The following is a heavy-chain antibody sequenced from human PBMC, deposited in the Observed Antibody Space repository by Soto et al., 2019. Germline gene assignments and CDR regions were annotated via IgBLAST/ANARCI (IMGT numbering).Heavy chain of an antibody. J-gene: IGHJ4*02. Sequence: VAVIWYDGSNKYYADSVKGRFTISRDNSKNTLYLQMNSLRAEDTAVYYCARHYDILTGYYTPYFDYWGQGTLVTVSS. V-gene: IGHV3-33*01. CDR2: IWYDGSNK. D-gene: IGHD3-9*01. CDR3: ARHYDILTGYYTPYFDY.